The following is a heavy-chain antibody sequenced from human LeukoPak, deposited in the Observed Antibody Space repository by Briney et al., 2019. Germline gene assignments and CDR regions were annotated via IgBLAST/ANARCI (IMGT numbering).Heavy chain of an antibody. J-gene: IGHJ4*02. V-gene: IGHV3-21*05. D-gene: IGHD1-26*01. CDR3: ARGGSGNFYY. CDR1: GFTFSSYS. Sequence: GGSLRLSCAASGFTFSSYSMNWVRQAPGKGLEWVSHISSSSSNIYYADSVKGRFTISRDNAKNTLYLQMTSLRAEDTAVYYCARGGSGNFYYWGQGTLVTVSS. CDR2: ISSSSSNI.